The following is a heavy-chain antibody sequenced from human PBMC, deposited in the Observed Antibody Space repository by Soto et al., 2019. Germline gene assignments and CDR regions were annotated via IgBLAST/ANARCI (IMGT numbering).Heavy chain of an antibody. CDR2: ITGSSGTI. CDR1: GFTFSAYS. D-gene: IGHD2-8*01. CDR3: ARDNGMAGSFDP. Sequence: GGSLRLSCAASGFTFSAYSMNWARQAPGKGLEWISYITGSSGTIFYADSVKGRFTISRDNAKNSLYLQVNSLRDEDTAVYYCARDNGMAGSFDPWGQGTLVTVSS. J-gene: IGHJ5*02. V-gene: IGHV3-48*02.